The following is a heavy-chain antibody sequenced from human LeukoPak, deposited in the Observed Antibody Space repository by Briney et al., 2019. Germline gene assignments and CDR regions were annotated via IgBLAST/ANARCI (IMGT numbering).Heavy chain of an antibody. D-gene: IGHD6-19*01. CDR3: PTAIAVAVHSND. CDR1: GFTFSSYE. Sequence: PGGSLRLSCAASGFTFSSYEMNWVRQAPGKGLEWVSHISSSGSTIYYADSVKGRFTISRDNAKNSLYLQMNSLRAEDTAVYYCPTAIAVAVHSNDWGQATLVTVSS. J-gene: IGHJ4*02. CDR2: ISSSGSTI. V-gene: IGHV3-48*03.